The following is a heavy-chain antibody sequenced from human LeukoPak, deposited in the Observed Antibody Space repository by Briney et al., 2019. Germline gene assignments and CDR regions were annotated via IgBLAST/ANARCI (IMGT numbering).Heavy chain of an antibody. Sequence: PGGSLGLSCAASGFTFSTYGMSWVRQPPGKGLEWVGFIRSDGSNKYYADSVKGRFTISRDNSKNTLYLEMNSLRAEDTAVYYCAKDSSTSCHDWGQGTLVTVSS. CDR3: AKDSSTSCHD. J-gene: IGHJ4*02. D-gene: IGHD2-2*01. CDR2: IRSDGSNK. CDR1: GFTFSTYG. V-gene: IGHV3-30*02.